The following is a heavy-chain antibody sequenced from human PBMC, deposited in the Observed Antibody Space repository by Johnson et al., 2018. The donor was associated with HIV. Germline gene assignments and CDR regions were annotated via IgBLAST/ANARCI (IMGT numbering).Heavy chain of an antibody. D-gene: IGHD1-14*01. Sequence: QVQLVESGGGVVQPGRSLRLSCAASGFTFSNYAMHWVRQAPGKGLEWVAVISYDGSNKYYADSVKGRFIISRDNSKNTLYLQMNSLRAEDTAVYYCAKDPNPGGDAFDIWGQGTMVTVSS. CDR2: ISYDGSNK. J-gene: IGHJ3*02. CDR1: GFTFSNYA. CDR3: AKDPNPGGDAFDI. V-gene: IGHV3-30*04.